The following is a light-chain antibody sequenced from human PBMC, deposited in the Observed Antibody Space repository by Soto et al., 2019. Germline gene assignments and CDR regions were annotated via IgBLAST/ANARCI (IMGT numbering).Light chain of an antibody. J-gene: IGLJ1*01. V-gene: IGLV2-14*01. CDR1: SSDVGGYNY. Sequence: QSVLTQTASVSGSPGQSIPISCTGTSSDVGGYNYVSWYQQHPGKAPKLMIYDVSNRPSGVSNRFSGSKSGNTASLTISGLQAEDEADYYCSSYTSSSSYVFGTGTKLTVL. CDR3: SSYTSSSSYV. CDR2: DVS.